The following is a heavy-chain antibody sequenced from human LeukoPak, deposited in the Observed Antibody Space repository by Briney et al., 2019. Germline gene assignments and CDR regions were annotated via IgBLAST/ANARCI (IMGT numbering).Heavy chain of an antibody. Sequence: ASVKVSCKVSGYTLTELSIHWVRQAPGKGLEWMGGFDPEDGETIYAQKFQGRVTMTEDTSTDTAYMELSSLRSEDTAVYYCATLKKGVYYYDSSGYLGAYAFDIWGQGTMVTVSS. D-gene: IGHD3-22*01. CDR2: FDPEDGET. J-gene: IGHJ3*02. CDR1: GYTLTELS. CDR3: ATLKKGVYYYDSSGYLGAYAFDI. V-gene: IGHV1-24*01.